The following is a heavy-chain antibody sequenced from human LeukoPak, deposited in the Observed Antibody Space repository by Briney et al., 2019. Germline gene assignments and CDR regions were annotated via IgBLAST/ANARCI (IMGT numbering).Heavy chain of an antibody. V-gene: IGHV4-39*07. CDR2: IYYSGST. CDR1: GGSISSSSYY. CDR3: GRNIVVLPAASQFYYGMDV. D-gene: IGHD2-2*01. J-gene: IGHJ6*02. Sequence: PSETLSLTCTVSGGSISSSSYYWGWIRQPPGKGLEWIGSIYYSGSTNYNPSLKSRVTLSVDTSKNQFSLTLRSVTAADTAVYYCGRNIVVLPAASQFYYGMDVWGQGTTVTVSS.